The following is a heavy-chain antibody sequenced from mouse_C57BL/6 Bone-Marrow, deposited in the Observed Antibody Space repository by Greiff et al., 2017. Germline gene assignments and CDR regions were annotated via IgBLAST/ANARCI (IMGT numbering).Heavy chain of an antibody. CDR3: ARDGSSLDWFAY. Sequence: QVQLQQPGAELVMPGASVKLSCKASGYTFTSYWMHWVKQRPGQGLEWIGEIDPSDSYTNYNQKCKGKSTLTVDKSSSTAYMQRSSLTSEDSAVYYCARDGSSLDWFAYWGQGTLVTVSA. V-gene: IGHV1-69*01. CDR2: IDPSDSYT. D-gene: IGHD1-1*01. CDR1: GYTFTSYW. J-gene: IGHJ3*01.